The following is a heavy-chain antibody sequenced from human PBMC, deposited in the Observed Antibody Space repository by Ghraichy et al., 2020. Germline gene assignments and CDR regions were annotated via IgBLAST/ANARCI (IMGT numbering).Heavy chain of an antibody. D-gene: IGHD3-10*01. CDR3: ARDFTMVRGQGYYYYYGMDV. J-gene: IGHJ6*02. CDR2: ISSSSSYI. Sequence: GGSLRLSCAASGFTFSSYSMNWVRQAPGKGLEWVSSISSSSSYIYYADSVKGRFTISRDNAKNSLYLQMNSLRAEDTAVYYCARDFTMVRGQGYYYYYGMDVWGQGTTVTVSS. V-gene: IGHV3-21*01. CDR1: GFTFSSYS.